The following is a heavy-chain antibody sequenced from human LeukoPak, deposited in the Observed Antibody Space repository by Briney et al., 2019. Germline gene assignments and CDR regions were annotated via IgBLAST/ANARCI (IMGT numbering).Heavy chain of an antibody. V-gene: IGHV3-43*01. CDR3: AKGAHYDFWSGDSALYYYYMDV. CDR2: ISWDGGST. D-gene: IGHD3-3*01. CDR1: GFTFDDYT. Sequence: GGSLRLSCAASGFTFDDYTMHWVRQAPGKGLEWVSLISWDGGSTYYADSVKGRFTISRDNSKNSLYLQMNSLRTEDTALYYCAKGAHYDFWSGDSALYYYYMDVWGKGTTVTVSS. J-gene: IGHJ6*03.